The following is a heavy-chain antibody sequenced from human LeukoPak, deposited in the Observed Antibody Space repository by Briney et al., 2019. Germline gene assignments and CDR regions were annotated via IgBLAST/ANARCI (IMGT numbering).Heavy chain of an antibody. CDR2: INPNSGGT. CDR3: ARRGGGLAGDY. V-gene: IGHV1-2*02. D-gene: IGHD3-16*01. Sequence: ASVKVSCKASGGTFSSYAISWVRQAPGQGLEWMGWINPNSGGTNYAQKFQGRVTVTRDTSISTAYMELSRLRSDDTAVYYCARRGGGLAGDYWGQGTLVTVSS. CDR1: GGTFSSYA. J-gene: IGHJ4*02.